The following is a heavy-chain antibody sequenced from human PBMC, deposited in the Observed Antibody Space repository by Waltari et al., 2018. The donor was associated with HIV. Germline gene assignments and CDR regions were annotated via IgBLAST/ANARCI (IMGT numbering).Heavy chain of an antibody. V-gene: IGHV1-3*01. D-gene: IGHD3-9*01. CDR2: INAGNGNT. CDR1: GYTFTTYT. J-gene: IGHJ5*02. Sequence: QVQLVQSGAEVKNPGASVKVSCTASGYTFTTYTMHWVRQAPGQRLDWMGWINAGNGNTKYSQNFQDRVTFTRDTSASTAYMELSSLRSEDTALYYCARTYDILTGFGWFDPWGQGTLITVSS. CDR3: ARTYDILTGFGWFDP.